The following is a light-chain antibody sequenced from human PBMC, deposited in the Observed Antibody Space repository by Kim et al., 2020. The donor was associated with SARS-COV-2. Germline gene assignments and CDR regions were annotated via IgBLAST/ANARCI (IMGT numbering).Light chain of an antibody. V-gene: IGKV3-20*01. Sequence: GERATRSCRASQSLSSSYMAWYQQKPGQATRLLIYGASTTATNIPDRLSGSGSETDFTLTISNVEPEDFAVYYCHRCLTSPLAYGQGTQLGIK. CDR3: HRCLTSPLA. CDR1: QSLSSSY. CDR2: GAS. J-gene: IGKJ5*01.